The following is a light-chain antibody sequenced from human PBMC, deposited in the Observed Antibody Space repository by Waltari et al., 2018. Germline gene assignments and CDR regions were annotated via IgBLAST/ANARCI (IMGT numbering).Light chain of an antibody. Sequence: QSVLTQPPSESAAPGQKVTISCSGAASNIGNNFVSCYQQFPGASPKLLIFETNNRPSGIPDRFSGSKSGTSATLGITGLQTGDEADYYCGTWDNSLSGWVFGTGTKLTVL. J-gene: IGLJ3*02. CDR1: ASNIGNNF. CDR3: GTWDNSLSGWV. V-gene: IGLV1-51*01. CDR2: ETN.